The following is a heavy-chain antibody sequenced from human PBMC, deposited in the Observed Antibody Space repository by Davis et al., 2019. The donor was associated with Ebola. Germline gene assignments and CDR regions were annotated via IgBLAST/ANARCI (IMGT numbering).Heavy chain of an antibody. V-gene: IGHV4-34*01. D-gene: IGHD6-19*01. CDR3: ARIADRWLALDN. J-gene: IGHJ4*02. CDR1: GGSSSGYY. Sequence: MPSETLSLTCAVYGGSSSGYYWSWIRQPPGKGLEWIGEINHSGSTNYNPSLKSRVTISLDTSKNQLSLKLISVTTADTAVYYCARIADRWLALDNWGRGTLVTVSS. CDR2: INHSGST.